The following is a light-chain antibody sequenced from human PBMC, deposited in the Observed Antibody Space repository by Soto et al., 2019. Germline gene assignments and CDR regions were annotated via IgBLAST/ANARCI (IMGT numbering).Light chain of an antibody. CDR1: QSVSSNY. Sequence: EIVLTQSPGTLSLSPGERATLSCRASQSVSSNYLAWYQHKAGQAPRLLIYGSSSRATGIPDRFSGSGSGTDFTLAISRLEPEDFALDFCQQYGSSPGLFTFGPGSKVDFK. V-gene: IGKV3-20*01. CDR3: QQYGSSPGLFT. CDR2: GSS. J-gene: IGKJ3*01.